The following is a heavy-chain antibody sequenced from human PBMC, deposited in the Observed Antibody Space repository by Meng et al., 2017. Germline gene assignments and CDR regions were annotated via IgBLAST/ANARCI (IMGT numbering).Heavy chain of an antibody. J-gene: IGHJ5*02. D-gene: IGHD5-18*01. V-gene: IGHV4-39*07. CDR3: ARALGTAMVTSWFDP. Sequence: SSYGMHWVRQPPGKGLEWIGSIYYSGSTYYNPSLKSRVTISVDTSKNQFSLKLSSVTAADTAVYYCARALGTAMVTSWFDPWGQGTLVTVSS. CDR1: SSYG. CDR2: IYYSGST.